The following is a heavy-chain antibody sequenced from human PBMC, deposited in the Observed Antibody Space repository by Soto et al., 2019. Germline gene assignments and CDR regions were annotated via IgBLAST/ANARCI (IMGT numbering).Heavy chain of an antibody. CDR3: APLPPNWFDP. J-gene: IGHJ5*02. V-gene: IGHV1-69*13. CDR2: IILIFGTA. CDR1: GGTFSSYA. D-gene: IGHD3-10*01. Sequence: SVKVSCKASGGTFSSYAISWVRQAPGQGLEWMGGIILIFGTANYAQKFQGRVTITADESTSTAYMELSSLRSEDTAVYYCAPLPPNWFDPWGQGTLVTVSS.